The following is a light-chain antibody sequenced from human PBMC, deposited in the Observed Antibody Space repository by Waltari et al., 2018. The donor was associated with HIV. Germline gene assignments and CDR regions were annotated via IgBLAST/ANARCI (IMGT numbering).Light chain of an antibody. CDR3: GTWDSSLNADVV. J-gene: IGLJ2*01. CDR1: SSNIGNND. CDR2: ENN. Sequence: QSVLTQPPSVSAAPGQKVTISCSGRSSNIGNNDVSRYRHLPGTAPKLLIYENNKRPSGIPDRFSGSKSGTSATLGITGLQTGDEADYYCGTWDSSLNADVVFGGGTKLTVL. V-gene: IGLV1-51*02.